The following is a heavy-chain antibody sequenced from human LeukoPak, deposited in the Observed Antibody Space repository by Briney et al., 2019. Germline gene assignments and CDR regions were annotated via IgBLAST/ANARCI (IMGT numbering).Heavy chain of an antibody. D-gene: IGHD2-2*01. CDR1: GFTFSNYW. CDR2: ISSDGTNT. CDR3: ARLGAGSTLDY. J-gene: IGHJ4*02. V-gene: IGHV3-74*01. Sequence: GGSLRLSCAASGFTFSNYWMHWVRQAPGKGPFWVSRISSDGTNTIYADSVKGRFTISRDDAKNTLYLQMNSLRGEDTAVYYCARLGAGSTLDYWGQGTLVTVSS.